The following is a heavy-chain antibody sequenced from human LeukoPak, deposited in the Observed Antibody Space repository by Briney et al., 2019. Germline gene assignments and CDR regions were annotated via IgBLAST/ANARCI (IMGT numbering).Heavy chain of an antibody. CDR3: AKAHSVFGSGNFFAS. CDR1: GFTFDDYA. V-gene: IGHV3-9*03. J-gene: IGHJ4*02. CDR2: ISWNSGSI. Sequence: PGRSLRLSCAASGFTFDDYAMHWVRQAPGKGLEWVSGISWNSGSIGYADSVKGRFTISRDNAKNSLYLQMNSLRAEDMALYYCAKAHSVFGSGNFFASGGRETLVTSSS. D-gene: IGHD3-3*01.